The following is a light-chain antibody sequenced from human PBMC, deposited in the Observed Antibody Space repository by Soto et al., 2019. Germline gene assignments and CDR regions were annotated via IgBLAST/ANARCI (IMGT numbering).Light chain of an antibody. CDR3: SSYAGSNNLV. CDR1: SSDVGGYNY. Sequence: QSALTQPPSASGFPGQSVTISCPGTSSDVGGYNYVSWYQQHPGKAPKLMIYEVSKRPSGVPDRFSGSKSGNTASLTVSGLQAEDEADYYCSSYAGSNNLVFGGGTKVTVL. CDR2: EVS. J-gene: IGLJ2*01. V-gene: IGLV2-8*01.